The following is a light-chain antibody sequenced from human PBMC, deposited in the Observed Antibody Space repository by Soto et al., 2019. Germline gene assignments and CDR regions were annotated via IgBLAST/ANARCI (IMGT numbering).Light chain of an antibody. CDR2: EVS. CDR1: SSDIGAYIY. V-gene: IGLV2-8*01. J-gene: IGLJ1*01. CDR3: SSYAGSNNFD. Sequence: QSALTQPPSASGSPGQSVTISCTGTSSDIGAYIYVSWYQQHPGKAPKLMISEVSRRPSGVPERFSGSKSGNTASLTVSGLQADDEAHYYCSSYAGSNNFDFGTGTKLTVL.